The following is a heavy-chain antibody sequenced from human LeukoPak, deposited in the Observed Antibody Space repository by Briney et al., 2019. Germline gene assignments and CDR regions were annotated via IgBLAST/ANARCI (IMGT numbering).Heavy chain of an antibody. V-gene: IGHV1-69*05. Sequence: SVKVSCKASGGTFSSYAITWVRQAPGQGLEWMGRIIPIFGTANYAQKFQGRVTITTDESTSTAYMELSTLRSDDTAVYYCARERPPGDSSNWFLEGYFDIWGQGTLVT. CDR3: ARERPPGDSSNWFLEGYFDI. D-gene: IGHD6-13*01. CDR2: IIPIFGTA. J-gene: IGHJ4*02. CDR1: GGTFSSYA.